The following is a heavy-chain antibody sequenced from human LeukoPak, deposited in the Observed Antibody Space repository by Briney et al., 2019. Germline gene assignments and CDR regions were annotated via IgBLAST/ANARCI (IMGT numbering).Heavy chain of an antibody. CDR3: AKGSPYDYGEYREVGGFDY. Sequence: GGSLRLSCAASEFTFSRYAMSWVRQAPGKGLEWVSAISGSGATTDYADSAKGRFTISRDNSKNTLYLQMNSLRAEDTAVYYCAKGSPYDYGEYREVGGFDYWGQGTLVTVSS. V-gene: IGHV3-23*01. D-gene: IGHD4-17*01. CDR1: EFTFSRYA. J-gene: IGHJ4*02. CDR2: ISGSGATT.